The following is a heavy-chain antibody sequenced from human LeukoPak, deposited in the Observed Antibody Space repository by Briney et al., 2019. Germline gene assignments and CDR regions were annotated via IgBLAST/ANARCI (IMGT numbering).Heavy chain of an antibody. CDR3: AKAGTRDGYNPGEN. V-gene: IGHV3-9*01. Sequence: QPGGSLRLSCAASGLTFSSHWMHWVRQAPGKGLEWVSGISWNSGSIGYADSVKGRFTISRDNAKKSLYLQMNSLGAEDTALYYCAKAGTRDGYNPGENWGQGTLVTVSS. CDR2: ISWNSGSI. J-gene: IGHJ4*02. CDR1: GLTFSSHW. D-gene: IGHD5-24*01.